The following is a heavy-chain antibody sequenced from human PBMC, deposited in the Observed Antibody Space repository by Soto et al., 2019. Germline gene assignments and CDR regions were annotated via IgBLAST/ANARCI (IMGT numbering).Heavy chain of an antibody. V-gene: IGHV3-23*01. CDR2: ISSAGDNT. J-gene: IGHJ4*02. CDR1: GFTFSRYP. Sequence: EVQLLESGGGLVQPGGSLRLSCAASGFTFSRYPMSWVRQAPGKGLEWVSAISSAGDNTYYADSVKGRFTISRDNSKNTLDLQVSSLRAEDTAIYYCAKGSEGSSWGQGTLVTVSS. D-gene: IGHD6-13*01. CDR3: AKGSEGSS.